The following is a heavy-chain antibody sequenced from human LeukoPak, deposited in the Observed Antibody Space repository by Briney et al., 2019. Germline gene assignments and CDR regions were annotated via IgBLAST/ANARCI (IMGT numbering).Heavy chain of an antibody. CDR3: VKDVEAYYGSGSYTDY. D-gene: IGHD3-10*01. Sequence: KPGGSLRLSCAVSGFTFSDYYMSWIRQAPGKGLERVSDISNSGSNIYEADSVKGRFTISRDNAKNSLYLQMNSLKTEDTALYFCVKDVEAYYGSGSYTDYWGQGTLVTVSS. V-gene: IGHV3-11*01. CDR2: ISNSGSNI. J-gene: IGHJ4*02. CDR1: GFTFSDYY.